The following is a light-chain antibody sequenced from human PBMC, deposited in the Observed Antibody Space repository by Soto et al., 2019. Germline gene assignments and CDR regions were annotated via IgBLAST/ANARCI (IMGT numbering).Light chain of an antibody. J-gene: IGLJ2*01. CDR3: NSYTSSSTLV. V-gene: IGLV2-14*03. CDR2: NVY. Sequence: QSALTQPASVSGSTGQSITSSCTGTSSDVGGYNFVSWYQQHPGKAPKLMLYNVYDRPSGISHRFSGSRSGNTASLTISGLQAEDEAHYYCNSYTSSSTLVFGGGTKLTVL. CDR1: SSDVGGYNF.